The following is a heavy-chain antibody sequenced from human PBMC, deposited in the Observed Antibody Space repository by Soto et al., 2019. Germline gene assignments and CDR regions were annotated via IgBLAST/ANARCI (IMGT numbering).Heavy chain of an antibody. CDR3: ARGSSRYHDSRLFDY. CDR1: GFTFSYYT. J-gene: IGHJ4*02. D-gene: IGHD3-22*01. CDR2: ISNSGDTI. Sequence: GGSLRLSCVASGFTFSYYTMSWVRQAPGKGLEWVSGISNSGDTIYYADSVKGRFTISRDNFKNTLYLQMNSLRAEDTAVYYCARGSSRYHDSRLFDYWGQGSLVIVSS. V-gene: IGHV3-23*01.